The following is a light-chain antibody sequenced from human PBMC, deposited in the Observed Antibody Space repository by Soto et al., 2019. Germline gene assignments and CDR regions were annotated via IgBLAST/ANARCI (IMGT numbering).Light chain of an antibody. CDR2: EDD. CDR3: QSYGGASV. V-gene: IGLV6-57*03. CDR1: SGSIVSNY. J-gene: IGLJ3*02. Sequence: NFMLTQPHSVSESPGKTVTISCTRTSGSIVSNYIHWYQLRPGGAPTTVIYEDDDRPSGVPDRFSGSIDTSSNSASLTISGLRPEDEADYYCQSYGGASVFGGGTKQTVL.